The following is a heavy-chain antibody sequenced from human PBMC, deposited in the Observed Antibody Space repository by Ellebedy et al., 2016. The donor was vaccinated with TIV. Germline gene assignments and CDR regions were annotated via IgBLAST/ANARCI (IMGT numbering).Heavy chain of an antibody. J-gene: IGHJ4*02. Sequence: AASVKVSCKASGGSFSSYTISWVRQAPGQGLEWMGGIMPIFCAADYAQKFQGRVTITADESTSTAYMELTSLRSEDTAVYYCARDQRTAPGLLGYWGQGTLVTVSS. CDR3: ARDQRTAPGLLGY. V-gene: IGHV1-69*13. CDR2: IMPIFCAA. D-gene: IGHD6-13*01. CDR1: GGSFSSYT.